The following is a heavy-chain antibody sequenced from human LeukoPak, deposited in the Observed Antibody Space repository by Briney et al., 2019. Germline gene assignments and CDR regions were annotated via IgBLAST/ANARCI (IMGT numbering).Heavy chain of an antibody. CDR3: ASIPRSSSREDAFDI. CDR2: ISSSSSYI. Sequence: PGGSLRLSCAASGFTFSSYSMNWVRQAPGKGLEWVSSISSSSSYIYYADSVKGRFTISRDNAKNSLYLQMNSLRAEDTAVYYCASIPRSSSREDAFDIWGQGTMVTVSS. CDR1: GFTFSSYS. D-gene: IGHD6-6*01. V-gene: IGHV3-21*01. J-gene: IGHJ3*02.